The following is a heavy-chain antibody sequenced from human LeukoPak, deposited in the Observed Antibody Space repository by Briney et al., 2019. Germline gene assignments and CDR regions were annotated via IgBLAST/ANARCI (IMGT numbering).Heavy chain of an antibody. CDR1: GFTFSRHG. V-gene: IGHV3-30*03. CDR2: ISNDGSRK. D-gene: IGHD3-3*01. CDR3: ARVTQRITIFGVVNYYYGMDV. Sequence: GGSLRLSCAPSGFTFSRHGMHWVRQAPGKGLEWVAIISNDGSRKYYAHSVEGRFTISRDNSKNTLYLQMSSLRPEDTAVYYCARVTQRITIFGVVNYYYGMDVWGQGTTVTVSS. J-gene: IGHJ6*02.